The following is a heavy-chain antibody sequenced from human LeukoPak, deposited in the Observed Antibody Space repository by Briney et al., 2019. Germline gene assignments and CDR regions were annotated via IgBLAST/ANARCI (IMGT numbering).Heavy chain of an antibody. CDR3: ARVPVDHGWYFDY. D-gene: IGHD4-17*01. CDR2: IYSNGNI. V-gene: IGHV4-4*07. Sequence: SETLSLTCSVSGGSINNNYWSWIRQPAGRGLEWVGRIYSNGNIDYNPSLKSRVTMSVDTSKNQFSLRLSSVTAEDTAVYYCARVPVDHGWYFDYWGQGTLVTVSS. CDR1: GGSINNNY. J-gene: IGHJ4*02.